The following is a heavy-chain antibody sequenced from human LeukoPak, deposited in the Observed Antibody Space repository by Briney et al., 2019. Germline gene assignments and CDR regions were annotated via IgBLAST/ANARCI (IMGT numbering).Heavy chain of an antibody. V-gene: IGHV1-2*02. D-gene: IGHD2-2*02. CDR3: ARESGDCSSTSCYNDY. CDR2: INPNSGGT. J-gene: IGHJ4*02. CDR1: GYTFTGYY. Sequence: ASVKVSCKASGYTFTGYYMHWVRQAPGQGLEWMGWINPNSGGTNYAQKFQGRVTMTRDTPISTAYMELSRLRSDDTAVYYCARESGDCSSTSCYNDYWGQGTLVTVSS.